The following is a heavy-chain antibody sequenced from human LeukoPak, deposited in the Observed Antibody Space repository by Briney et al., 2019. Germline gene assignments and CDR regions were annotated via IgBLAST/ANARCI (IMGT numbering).Heavy chain of an antibody. CDR3: ASRAWLLSDYYYGMDV. Sequence: ASVKVSCKASGYTFTGYYMHWVRQAPGQGLEWMGWINPNSGGTNYAQKFQGRVTMTRDTSIGTAYMELSRLRSDDTAVYYCASRAWLLSDYYYGMDVWGQGTTVTVSS. J-gene: IGHJ6*02. V-gene: IGHV1-2*02. D-gene: IGHD3-9*01. CDR1: GYTFTGYY. CDR2: INPNSGGT.